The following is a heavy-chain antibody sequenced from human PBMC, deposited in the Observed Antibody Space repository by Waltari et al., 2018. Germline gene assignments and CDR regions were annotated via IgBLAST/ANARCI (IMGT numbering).Heavy chain of an antibody. D-gene: IGHD3-22*01. Sequence: QVQLVQSGAEVKKPGSSVKVSCKASGGPFSSYAISWVRQAPGQGLEWMGGIIPIFGTANYAQKFQGRVTITADESTSTADRELSSLRSEDTAVYYCARDDSPGGYYYYYMDVWGKGTTVTVSS. CDR2: IIPIFGTA. V-gene: IGHV1-69*12. J-gene: IGHJ6*03. CDR1: GGPFSSYA. CDR3: ARDDSPGGYYYYYMDV.